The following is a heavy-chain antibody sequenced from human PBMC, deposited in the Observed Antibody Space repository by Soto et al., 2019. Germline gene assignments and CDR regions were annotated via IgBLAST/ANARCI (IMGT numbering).Heavy chain of an antibody. CDR1: GFTFSNAW. D-gene: IGHD6-19*01. J-gene: IGHJ6*03. CDR2: IKSKTDGGTT. V-gene: IGHV3-15*01. CDR3: TSTAALSSGWEEFYYYYYMDV. Sequence: EVQLVESGGGLVKPGGSLRLSCAASGFTFSNAWMSWVRQAPGKGLEWVGRIKSKTDGGTTDYAAPVKGRFTISRDDSKNTLYLQMNSLRTENTAVYYCTSTAALSSGWEEFYYYYYMDVWGKGTTVTVSS.